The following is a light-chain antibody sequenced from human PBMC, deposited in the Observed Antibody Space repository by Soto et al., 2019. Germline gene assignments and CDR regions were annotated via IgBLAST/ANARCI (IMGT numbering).Light chain of an antibody. Sequence: ESVLTQSPGTLSLSPGERATLSCRASQSVSSNYLAWYQQKPGQAPRLLIYGASTRATGIPDRFSGSGSGTDFTLTISRLEPDDSAVYYCQQYGSSPTWTFDQGTKVEI. CDR2: GAS. V-gene: IGKV3-20*01. CDR1: QSVSSNY. CDR3: QQYGSSPTWT. J-gene: IGKJ1*01.